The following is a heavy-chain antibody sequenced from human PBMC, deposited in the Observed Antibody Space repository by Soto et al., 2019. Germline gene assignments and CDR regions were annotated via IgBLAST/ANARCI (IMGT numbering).Heavy chain of an antibody. D-gene: IGHD6-13*01. CDR1: GYSFTSYW. J-gene: IGHJ6*01. Sequence: PGESLKISCKGSGYSFTSYWISSVRQMPGKGLEGMGRIDPRDSYTNYSPSFQGHVTISADQSISTAYLQWSSLKASDTAMYYCARHRGSSLYYYYYGMDVWGQGTTVNVSS. CDR3: ARHRGSSLYYYYYGMDV. CDR2: IDPRDSYT. V-gene: IGHV5-10-1*01.